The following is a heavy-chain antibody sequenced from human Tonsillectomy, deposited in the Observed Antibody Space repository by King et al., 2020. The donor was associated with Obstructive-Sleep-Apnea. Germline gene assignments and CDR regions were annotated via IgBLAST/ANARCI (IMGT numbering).Heavy chain of an antibody. CDR1: GGSISNYY. D-gene: IGHD3/OR15-3a*01. Sequence: VQLQESGPGLVKPSETLSLTCTVSGGSISNYYWSWIRQPPGKGLEWIGYIYYSGSTNYNPSLKSRVTISVDTSTNHFSLKLSSVTAADTAVYYCAGHFRLGGFDYWGQGTLVTVSS. V-gene: IGHV4-59*08. J-gene: IGHJ4*02. CDR2: IYYSGST. CDR3: AGHFRLGGFDY.